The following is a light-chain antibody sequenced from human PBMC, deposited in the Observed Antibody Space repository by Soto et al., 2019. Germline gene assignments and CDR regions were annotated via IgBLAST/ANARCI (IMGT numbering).Light chain of an antibody. J-gene: IGKJ5*01. CDR1: PSVTNF. CDR3: QQHNNWPPIT. V-gene: IGKV3-11*01. Sequence: EIVLTQSPATLSLSPGERATLSCRASPSVTNFLAWYQQKPGQAPRLLIYGAFNRATGIPARFSGSGSGTDFTLTISSLQSEDSAIYYCQQHNNWPPITFGQGTRLEIK. CDR2: GAF.